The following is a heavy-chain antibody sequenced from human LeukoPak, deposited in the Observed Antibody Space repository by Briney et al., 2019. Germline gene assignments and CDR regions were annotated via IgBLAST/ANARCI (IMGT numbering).Heavy chain of an antibody. V-gene: IGHV1-2*02. J-gene: IGHJ4*02. D-gene: IGHD5-24*01. CDR1: GYTFTGYY. CDR2: INPNSGGT. Sequence: GASVKVSCKASGYTFTGYYTHWVRQAPGQGLEWMGWINPNSGGTNYAQKFQGRVTMTRDTSISTAYMELSRLRSDDTAVYYCARGDGYGFSYYFDYWGQGTLVTVSS. CDR3: ARGDGYGFSYYFDY.